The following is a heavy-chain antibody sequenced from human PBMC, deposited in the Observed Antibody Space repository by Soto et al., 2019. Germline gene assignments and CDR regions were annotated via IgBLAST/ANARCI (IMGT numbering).Heavy chain of an antibody. CDR3: ARGHSYDTAGYRPADS. CDR1: GFTFSDYA. D-gene: IGHD5-18*01. CDR2: ISFDGSHT. J-gene: IGHJ4*02. V-gene: IGHV3-30-3*01. Sequence: QVQLAESGGGVVLPGRSLRLSCAASGFTFSDYAMHWVRQAPGKGLEWLAVISFDGSHTDYADSVRGRFTISRDNSRKTLFLQMSSLRAEDTAVYNCARGHSYDTAGYRPADSWGQGTLVTVSS.